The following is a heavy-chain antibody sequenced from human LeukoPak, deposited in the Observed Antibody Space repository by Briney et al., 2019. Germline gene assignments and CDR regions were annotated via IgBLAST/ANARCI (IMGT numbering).Heavy chain of an antibody. J-gene: IGHJ4*02. CDR3: AREWTDSSGYYQQSLDH. Sequence: ASVKVSCKASGGTFSSYGISWVRQAPGQGLEWMGGIIPIFGATNYAQKFQARVTITADKSTSTAYMELSSLRSEDTAVYYCAREWTDSSGYYQQSLDHWGQGTLVTVSS. D-gene: IGHD3-22*01. CDR2: IIPIFGAT. CDR1: GGTFSSYG. V-gene: IGHV1-69*06.